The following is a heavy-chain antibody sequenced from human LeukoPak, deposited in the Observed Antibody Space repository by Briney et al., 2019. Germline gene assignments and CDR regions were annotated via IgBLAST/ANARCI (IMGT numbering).Heavy chain of an antibody. D-gene: IGHD3-22*01. CDR2: IYYSGST. V-gene: IGHV4-39*01. CDR3: ASGYDNSGYYYVPDY. J-gene: IGHJ4*02. Sequence: SETLSLTCTVSGGSISSSSYYWGWIRQPPGKGPEWIGNIYYSGSTYYNPSLKSRVTISVDTSKNQFSLKLSSVTAADTAVYYCASGYDNSGYYYVPDYWGQGTLVTVSS. CDR1: GGSISSSSYY.